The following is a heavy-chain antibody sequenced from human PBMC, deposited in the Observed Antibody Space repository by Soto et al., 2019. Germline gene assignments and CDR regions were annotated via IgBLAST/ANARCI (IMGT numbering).Heavy chain of an antibody. CDR3: AKAFYTYYYYGMDV. CDR2: ISGSGGTA. V-gene: IGHV3-23*01. D-gene: IGHD2-2*02. CDR1: GFTFSSYA. J-gene: IGHJ6*02. Sequence: PGGSLRLSCAASGFTFSSYAMSWVRQAPGKGLEWVSAISGSGGTAYYAESVKGRFTISRDNSKNTLYLQMNSLRAEDTAVYYCAKAFYTYYYYGMDVWGQGTTVTVSS.